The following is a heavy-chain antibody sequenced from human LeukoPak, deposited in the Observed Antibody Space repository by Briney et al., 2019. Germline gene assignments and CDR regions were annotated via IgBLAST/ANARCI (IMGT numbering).Heavy chain of an antibody. Sequence: GGSLRLSCAASGFTFSVYAMSWVRQAPGKGLEWVSGIGSDGSTHYAESVKGRFAISRDSSKNTLDLQMNSLRAEDTAVYYCVRVGYTNYGIDYWGQGTLVTVSS. CDR1: GFTFSVYA. D-gene: IGHD4-11*01. CDR3: VRVGYTNYGIDY. V-gene: IGHV3-23*01. J-gene: IGHJ4*02. CDR2: IGSDGST.